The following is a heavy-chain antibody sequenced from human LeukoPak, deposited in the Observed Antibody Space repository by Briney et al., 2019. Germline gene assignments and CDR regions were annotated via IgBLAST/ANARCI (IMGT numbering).Heavy chain of an antibody. D-gene: IGHD2/OR15-2a*01. CDR1: GFTFSSYG. CDR2: INWNGGST. Sequence: GGSLRLSCAASGFTFSSYGMHWVRQAPGKGLEWVSGINWNGGSTSYVDSVKGRFTISRDNSKNTLYLQMNSLRAEDTAVYYCAKDDVIVLSLGYFQHWGQGTLVTVSS. J-gene: IGHJ1*01. V-gene: IGHV3-20*04. CDR3: AKDDVIVLSLGYFQH.